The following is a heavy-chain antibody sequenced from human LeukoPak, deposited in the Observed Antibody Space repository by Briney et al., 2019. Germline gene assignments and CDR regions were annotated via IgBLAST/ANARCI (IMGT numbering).Heavy chain of an antibody. V-gene: IGHV4-30-4*01. CDR3: ASSYGGELQAGY. Sequence: TLSLTCTVSGGSISSGDYYWSWIRQPPGKGLEWIGYIYYSGSTYYNPSLKSRVTISVDTSKNQFSLKLSSVTAADTAVYYCASSYGGELQAGYWGQGTLVTVSS. CDR2: IYYSGST. J-gene: IGHJ4*02. D-gene: IGHD4/OR15-4a*01. CDR1: GGSISSGDYY.